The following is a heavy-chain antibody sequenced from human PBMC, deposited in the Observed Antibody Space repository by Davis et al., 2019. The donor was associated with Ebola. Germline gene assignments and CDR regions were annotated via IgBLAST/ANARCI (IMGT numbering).Heavy chain of an antibody. Sequence: ASVKVSCKASGYTFTSYGISWVRQAPGQGLEWMGWISGYNGNTNYVENLQGRVTMTTDTSTSTAYMELRSLRSADTAVYYCARDGISVVVDRGMDVWGKGTTVTGSS. D-gene: IGHD2-2*01. V-gene: IGHV1-18*01. CDR3: ARDGISVVVDRGMDV. J-gene: IGHJ6*04. CDR2: ISGYNGNT. CDR1: GYTFTSYG.